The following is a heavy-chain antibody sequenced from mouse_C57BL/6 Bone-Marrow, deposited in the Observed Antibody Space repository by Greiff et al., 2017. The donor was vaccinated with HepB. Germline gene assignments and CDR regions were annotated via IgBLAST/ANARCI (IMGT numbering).Heavy chain of an antibody. Sequence: QVQLQQSVAELARPGASVKLSCKASGYTFTSYGISWVKQRTGQGLEWIGEIYPRSGNTYYNEKFKGKATLTADKSSSTAYMELRSLTSEDSAVYFCARRIFYDFSGYWGQGTTLTVSS. J-gene: IGHJ2*01. CDR1: GYTFTSYG. D-gene: IGHD2-4*01. CDR2: IYPRSGNT. V-gene: IGHV1-81*01. CDR3: ARRIFYDFSGY.